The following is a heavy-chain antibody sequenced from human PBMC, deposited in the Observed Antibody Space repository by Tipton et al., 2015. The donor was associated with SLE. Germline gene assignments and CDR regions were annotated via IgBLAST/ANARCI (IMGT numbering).Heavy chain of an antibody. V-gene: IGHV4-39*07. Sequence: TLSLTCTVSGGSISSSRYYWGWIRQPPGKGLEWIGEINHSGSTNYNPSLKSRVTISVDTSKNQFSLKLSSVTAADTAVYYCASGDYYDSSGYYWGQGTLVTDSS. CDR2: INHSGST. D-gene: IGHD3-22*01. J-gene: IGHJ4*02. CDR3: ASGDYYDSSGYY. CDR1: GGSISSSRYY.